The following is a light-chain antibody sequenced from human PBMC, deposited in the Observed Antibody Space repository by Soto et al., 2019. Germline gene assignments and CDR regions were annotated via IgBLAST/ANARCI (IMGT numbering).Light chain of an antibody. CDR1: QGVRDD. CDR2: SAS. J-gene: IGKJ4*01. Sequence: IQMTQSPSCLSASVGDRVTITCRASQGVRDDVGWYQQKPGKAPKLLIYSASTLQSGVPSRLRGSEFGTDFPLTIGGLQPKDFEIYYCQQKRNSPLIFRGGTKVNIK. V-gene: IGKV1-6*01. CDR3: QQKRNSPLI.